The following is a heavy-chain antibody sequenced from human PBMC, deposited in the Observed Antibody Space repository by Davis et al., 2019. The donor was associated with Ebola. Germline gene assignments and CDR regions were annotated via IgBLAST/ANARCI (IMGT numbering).Heavy chain of an antibody. CDR1: GFTFSAHT. CDR2: ISSSGKT. Sequence: GESLKISCSASGFTFSAHTMHWVRQAPGKGLEYVSVISSSGKTYYADSVKGRFTISRDNSKNTLYLQMSSLRAEDTAVYYCVKSDWGYYYGMDVWGQGTTVTVSS. V-gene: IGHV3-64D*08. J-gene: IGHJ6*02. CDR3: VKSDWGYYYGMDV. D-gene: IGHD3-16*01.